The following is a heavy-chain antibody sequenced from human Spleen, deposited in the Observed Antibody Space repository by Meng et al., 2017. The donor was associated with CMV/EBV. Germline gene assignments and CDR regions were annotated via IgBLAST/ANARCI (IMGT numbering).Heavy chain of an antibody. D-gene: IGHD1-26*01. Sequence: SETLSLTCAVYGGSFSGYYWSWIRQPPGKGLEWIGEINHSGSTNYNPSLKSRVTISVDTSKNQFSLKLSSVTAADTAVYYCARVGGGATTTYHFDYWGQGTLVTVSS. CDR3: ARVGGGATTTYHFDY. V-gene: IGHV4-34*01. CDR2: INHSGST. J-gene: IGHJ4*02. CDR1: GGSFSGYY.